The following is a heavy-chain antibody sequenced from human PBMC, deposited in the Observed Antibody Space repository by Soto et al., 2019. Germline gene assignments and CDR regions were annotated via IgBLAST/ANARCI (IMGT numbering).Heavy chain of an antibody. CDR1: GGSFSGYY. J-gene: IGHJ5*02. CDR2: INHSGST. V-gene: IGHV4-34*01. Sequence: SETLSLTCAGYGGSFSGYYWSWIRQPPGKGLEWIGEINHSGSTNYNPSLKSRVTISVDTSKNQFSLKLSSVTAADTAVYYCTTSITIFGVAQGWFDPWGQGTLVTVSS. D-gene: IGHD3-3*01. CDR3: TTSITIFGVAQGWFDP.